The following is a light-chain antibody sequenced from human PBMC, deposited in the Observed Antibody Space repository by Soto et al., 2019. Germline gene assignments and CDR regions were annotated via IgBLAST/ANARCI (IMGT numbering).Light chain of an antibody. CDR2: DAS. J-gene: IGKJ5*01. V-gene: IGKV1-9*01. CDR1: QGISSY. Sequence: MQLTHCPSSLSASVGDRVTITFRASQGISSYLACYQQKPGKAPKLLIYDASTLQSGVPSRFSGSGSGTDFTLTISSLQPEDFATYYCQQLNSYPITFGQGTRLEIK. CDR3: QQLNSYPIT.